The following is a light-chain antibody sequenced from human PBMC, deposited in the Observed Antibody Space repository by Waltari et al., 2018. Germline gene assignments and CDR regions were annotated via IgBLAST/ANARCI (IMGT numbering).Light chain of an antibody. V-gene: IGLV1-51*01. CDR1: SSNIGKNY. CDR3: GTWDSSLSPGGV. Sequence: QSVLTQPPSVSAAPGQKVTISCSGSSSNIGKNYVSWSQQLPGTAPKLLIYDNNKRPSGIPDRFSGSKSGTSATLGITGLQTGDEADYYCGTWDSSLSPGGVFGGGTKLTVL. CDR2: DNN. J-gene: IGLJ3*02.